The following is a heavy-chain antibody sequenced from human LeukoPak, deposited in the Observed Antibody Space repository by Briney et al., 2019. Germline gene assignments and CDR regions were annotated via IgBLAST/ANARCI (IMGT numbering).Heavy chain of an antibody. D-gene: IGHD2-2*01. CDR2: ISAYNGNT. CDR3: AREYCSSTSCYPYYFDY. V-gene: IGHV1-18*01. J-gene: IGHJ4*02. Sequence: GASVKVSCKASGYTFTSYGISWVRQAPGQGLEWMGWISAYNGNTNYAQKLQGRVTMTTDTSTSTAYMELSSLRSEDTAVYYCAREYCSSTSCYPYYFDYWGQGTLVTVSS. CDR1: GYTFTSYG.